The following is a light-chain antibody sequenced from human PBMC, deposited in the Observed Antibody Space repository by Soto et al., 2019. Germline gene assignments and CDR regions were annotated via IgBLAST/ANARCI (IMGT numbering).Light chain of an antibody. J-gene: IGLJ1*01. CDR2: END. V-gene: IGLV1-51*02. CDR1: SSNIGEYY. CDR3: GTWDSSLTTFV. Sequence: QSVLTQPPSVSAAPGQKVTMSCPGSSSNIGEYYVSWHQQLPGTAPKLLIYENDKRPSGIPDRFSGSKSGTSATLDITGLQTGDEADYYCGTWDSSLTTFVFGTGTKVTVL.